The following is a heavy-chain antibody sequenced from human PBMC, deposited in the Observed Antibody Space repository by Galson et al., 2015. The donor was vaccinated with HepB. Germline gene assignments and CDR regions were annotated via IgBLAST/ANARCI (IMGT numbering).Heavy chain of an antibody. D-gene: IGHD3-22*01. Sequence: SLRLSCAASGFTFSSYAMHWVRQAPGKGLEWVAVISYDGSNKYYADSVKGRFTISRDNSKNTLYLQMNSLRAEDTAVYYCARPRYDSSGYYVDAFDIWGQGTMVTVSS. J-gene: IGHJ3*02. CDR2: ISYDGSNK. V-gene: IGHV3-30*04. CDR1: GFTFSSYA. CDR3: ARPRYDSSGYYVDAFDI.